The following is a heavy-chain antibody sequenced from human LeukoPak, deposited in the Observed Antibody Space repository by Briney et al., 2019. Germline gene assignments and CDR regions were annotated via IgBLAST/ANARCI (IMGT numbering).Heavy chain of an antibody. Sequence: SETLSLTCAVSGGFISGSNWWNWVRQTPGKGLEWIGEIYHSGSTNYNPSLKSRVTISVDKSKNQFSLKLSSVTAADTAVYYCARSRIVVVPAAMGNAFDIWGQGTMVTVSS. CDR1: GGFISGSNW. J-gene: IGHJ3*02. D-gene: IGHD2-2*01. V-gene: IGHV4-4*02. CDR2: IYHSGST. CDR3: ARSRIVVVPAAMGNAFDI.